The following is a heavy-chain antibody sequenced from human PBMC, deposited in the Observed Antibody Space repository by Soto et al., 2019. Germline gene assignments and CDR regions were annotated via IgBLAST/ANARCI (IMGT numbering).Heavy chain of an antibody. Sequence: PGGSLRLSCAASGFTFSSYSMNWVRQAPGKGLEWVSSISSSSSYIYYADSVKGRFTISRDNAKNSLYLQMNSLRAEDTAVYYCARDSVGDYDLLLDYYGMDVWGQGTTVTVSS. CDR3: ARDSVGDYDLLLDYYGMDV. CDR1: GFTFSSYS. J-gene: IGHJ6*02. V-gene: IGHV3-21*01. D-gene: IGHD3-16*01. CDR2: ISSSSSYI.